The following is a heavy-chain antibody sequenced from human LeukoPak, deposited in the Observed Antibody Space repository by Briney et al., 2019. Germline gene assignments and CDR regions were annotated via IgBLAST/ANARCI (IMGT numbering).Heavy chain of an antibody. V-gene: IGHV3-23*01. CDR3: AKCPFTWNYYEY. Sequence: GGSLRLSCAASGFTFSSYAMSWVRQAPGEGLEWVSTITSDGGGTYYADSVKGRFTISRDNSKNTLYLQMNSLRAEDTAVYYCAKCPFTWNYYEYWGQGALVTVSS. J-gene: IGHJ4*02. D-gene: IGHD3-10*01. CDR2: ITSDGGGT. CDR1: GFTFSSYA.